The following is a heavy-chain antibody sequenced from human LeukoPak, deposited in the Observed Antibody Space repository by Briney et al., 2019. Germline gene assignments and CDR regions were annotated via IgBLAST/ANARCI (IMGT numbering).Heavy chain of an antibody. V-gene: IGHV4-34*10. J-gene: IGHJ3*02. Sequence: SETLSLTCAVYGGSFSGYYWSWIRQPPGKGLEWIGYIYYSGNSNYNPSLKSRVTMSLDTSKNQFSLKLSSVTAADTAVYYCVRRVAVRGFYGFDIWGQGAMVTVSS. CDR2: IYYSGNS. D-gene: IGHD6-6*01. CDR1: GGSFSGYY. CDR3: VRRVAVRGFYGFDI.